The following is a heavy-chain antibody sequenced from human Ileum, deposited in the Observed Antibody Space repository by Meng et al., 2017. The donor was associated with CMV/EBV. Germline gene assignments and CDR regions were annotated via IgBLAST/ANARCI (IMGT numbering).Heavy chain of an antibody. V-gene: IGHV4-59*01. CDR1: GASMSSYY. J-gene: IGHJ4*02. D-gene: IGHD1-1*01. Sequence: LTCTVCGASMSSYYWSWIRQPPGKGLEWIRYMNYDGKSNYNPSLRSRVTISLDTSKNQFSLKLNSVTVADTAVYYCAGVGAYWREDFWGQGTLVTVSS. CDR3: AGVGAYWREDF. CDR2: MNYDGKS.